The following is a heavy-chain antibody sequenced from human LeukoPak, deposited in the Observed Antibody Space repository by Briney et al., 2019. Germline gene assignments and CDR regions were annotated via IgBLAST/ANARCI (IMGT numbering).Heavy chain of an antibody. CDR1: GFTFSTSG. CDR3: ARDSSSWYVSEH. Sequence: GGSLRLSCAASGFTFSTSGMNWVRQAPGKGLEWVPGINWNGGSTGYADSVKGRFTISRDNAKNSLYLQMNSLRAEDTALYYCARDSSSWYVSEHWGQGTLVTVSS. J-gene: IGHJ1*01. CDR2: INWNGGST. D-gene: IGHD6-13*01. V-gene: IGHV3-20*04.